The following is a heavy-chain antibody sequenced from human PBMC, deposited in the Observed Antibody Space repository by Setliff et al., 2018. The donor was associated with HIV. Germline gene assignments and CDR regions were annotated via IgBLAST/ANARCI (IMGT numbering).Heavy chain of an antibody. CDR1: GGSFSGYH. D-gene: IGHD3-10*01. CDR3: ARSIYGSGTYPLDI. J-gene: IGHJ1*01. V-gene: IGHV4-4*07. CDR2: IYYTGNT. Sequence: SETLSLTCSVSGGSFSGYHWNWIRQPAGKGLEWIGRIYYTGNTDYNPSLKSRVTMSVDTSKNQISLKLNSMTAADTAVYYCARSIYGSGTYPLDIWGQGTLVTVSS.